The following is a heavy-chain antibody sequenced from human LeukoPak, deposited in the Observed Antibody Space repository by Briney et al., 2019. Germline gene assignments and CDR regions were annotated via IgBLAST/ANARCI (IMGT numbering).Heavy chain of an antibody. V-gene: IGHV3-21*01. CDR2: ISSSSSYI. J-gene: IGHJ5*02. Sequence: PGRSLRLSCAASGFTFSSYSMNWVRQAPGKGLEWVSYISSSSSYIYYADSVKGRFIISRDNAKNSLYLQMNSLRAEDTAVYYCARLNCSGGSCYSVDHWGQGTLVTVSS. CDR3: ARLNCSGGSCYSVDH. D-gene: IGHD2-15*01. CDR1: GFTFSSYS.